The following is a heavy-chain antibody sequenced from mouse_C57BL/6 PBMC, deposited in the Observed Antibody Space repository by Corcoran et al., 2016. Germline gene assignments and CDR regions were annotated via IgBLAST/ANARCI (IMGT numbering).Heavy chain of an antibody. CDR3: ARSLIYYDPLYAMDY. V-gene: IGHV1-75*01. D-gene: IGHD2-4*01. CDR1: GYTFTDYY. Sequence: QVQLQQSGPELVKPGASVKISCKASGYTFTDYYINWVKQRPGQGLEWIGWIFPGSGSTYYNEKFKGKATLTVDKSSSTAYMLLSSLTYEDSAVYFCARSLIYYDPLYAMDYWGQGTSVTVSS. CDR2: IFPGSGST. J-gene: IGHJ4*01.